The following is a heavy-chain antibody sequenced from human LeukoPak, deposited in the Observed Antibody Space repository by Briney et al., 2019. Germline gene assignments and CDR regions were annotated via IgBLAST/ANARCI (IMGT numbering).Heavy chain of an antibody. Sequence: PSETLSLTGAGYGGSFSGYYWSWIRQPPGKGLEWIGEINHSGSTNYNPSLKSRVTISVDTSKNQFSLRLSSVTAADTAVYYCARGSRDSSSSNFDYWGQGTLVTVSS. V-gene: IGHV4-34*01. CDR2: INHSGST. J-gene: IGHJ4*02. D-gene: IGHD6-6*01. CDR3: ARGSRDSSSSNFDY. CDR1: GGSFSGYY.